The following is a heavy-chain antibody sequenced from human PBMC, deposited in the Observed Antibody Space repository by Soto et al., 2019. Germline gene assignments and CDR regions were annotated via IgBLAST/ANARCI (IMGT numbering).Heavy chain of an antibody. D-gene: IGHD6-13*01. V-gene: IGHV3-9*01. Sequence: EVQLMESGGGLVQPGRSLRLSCAASGFTFDDYAMHWVRQAPGKGLEWVSGISWNSGSIGYADSVKGRFTISRDNAKNSLYLQMNSLRAEDTALYYCAKDIGAAAGTAWDYWGQGTLVTVSS. CDR1: GFTFDDYA. CDR3: AKDIGAAAGTAWDY. J-gene: IGHJ4*02. CDR2: ISWNSGSI.